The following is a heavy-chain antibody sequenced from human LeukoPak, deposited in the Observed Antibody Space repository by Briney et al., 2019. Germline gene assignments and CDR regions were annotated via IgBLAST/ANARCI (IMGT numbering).Heavy chain of an antibody. Sequence: SETLSLTCTVSGGSISSSSYYWGWIRQPPGKGLEWIGSIYYSGSTYYNPSLKSRVTISVDTSKNQFSPKLSSVTAADTAVYYCARQSYYDFWSGYYIYYYGMDVWGQGTTVTVSS. D-gene: IGHD3-3*01. CDR1: GGSISSSSYY. J-gene: IGHJ6*02. CDR3: ARQSYYDFWSGYYIYYYGMDV. V-gene: IGHV4-39*01. CDR2: IYYSGST.